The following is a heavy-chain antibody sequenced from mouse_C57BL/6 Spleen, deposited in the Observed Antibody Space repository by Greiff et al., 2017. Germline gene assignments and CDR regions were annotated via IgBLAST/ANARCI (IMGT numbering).Heavy chain of an antibody. CDR3: ARRDDYVYWYFDV. CDR2: ISSGSSTI. Sequence: EVQLQESGGGLVKPGGSLKLSCAASGFTFSDYGMHWVRQAPEKGLEWVAYISSGSSTIYYADTVKGRFTISRDNAKNTLFLQMTSLRSEDTAMYYCARRDDYVYWYFDVWGTGTTVTVSS. V-gene: IGHV5-17*01. J-gene: IGHJ1*03. CDR1: GFTFSDYG. D-gene: IGHD2-4*01.